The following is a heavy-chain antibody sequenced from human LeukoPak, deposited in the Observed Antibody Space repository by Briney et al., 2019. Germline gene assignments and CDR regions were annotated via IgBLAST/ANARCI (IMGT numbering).Heavy chain of an antibody. CDR1: GFTFSSYA. D-gene: IGHD3-10*01. J-gene: IGHJ4*02. CDR2: ISGSGGST. Sequence: GGSLRLSCAASGFTFSSYAMSWARQAPGKGLEWVSAISGSGGSTYYADSVKGRFTISRDNSKNTLYLQMNSLRAEDTAVYYCARQARGYGSGSFFGYWGQGTLVTVSS. V-gene: IGHV3-23*01. CDR3: ARQARGYGSGSFFGY.